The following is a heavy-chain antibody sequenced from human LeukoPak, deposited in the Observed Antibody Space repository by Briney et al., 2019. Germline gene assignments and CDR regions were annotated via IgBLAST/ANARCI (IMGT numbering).Heavy chain of an antibody. CDR2: IYYSGST. CDR3: ARDDTIAAAGMGFDP. J-gene: IGHJ5*02. D-gene: IGHD6-13*01. V-gene: IGHV4-61*08. CDR1: GGSISSGGYY. Sequence: PSQTLSLTCTVSGGSISSGGYYWSWIRQPPGKGLEWIGYIYYSGSTNYNPSLESRVTISVDTSKNQFSLKLSSVTAADTAVYYCARDDTIAAAGMGFDPWGQGTLVTVSS.